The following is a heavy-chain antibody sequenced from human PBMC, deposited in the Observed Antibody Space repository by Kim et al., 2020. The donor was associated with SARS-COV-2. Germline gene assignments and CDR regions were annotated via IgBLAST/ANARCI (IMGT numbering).Heavy chain of an antibody. J-gene: IGHJ4*02. V-gene: IGHV1-3*01. CDR3: ARGRCSGGNCYLDY. D-gene: IGHD2-15*01. Sequence: SQKFQDRVTVIRDTSASTAYRELNSLRSEDTAVYYCARGRCSGGNCYLDYWGQGTLVTVSS.